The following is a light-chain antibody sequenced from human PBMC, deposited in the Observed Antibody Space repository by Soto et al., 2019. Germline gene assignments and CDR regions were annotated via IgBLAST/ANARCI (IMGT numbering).Light chain of an antibody. CDR1: SGHSTYA. CDR2: LNSDGSH. CDR3: QTWGTGILV. J-gene: IGLJ2*01. V-gene: IGLV4-69*02. Sequence: QPVLTQSPSASASLGASVKLTCTLSSGHSTYAIAWHQQQPEKGPRYLMKLNSDGSHSKGDGILNRFSGSSSGAERYLTISSLQSEDEADYYCQTWGTGILVFGGGTKLTVL.